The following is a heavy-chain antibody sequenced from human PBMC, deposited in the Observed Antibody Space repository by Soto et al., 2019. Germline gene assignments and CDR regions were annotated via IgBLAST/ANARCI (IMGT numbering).Heavy chain of an antibody. CDR3: ARRRLRLGYCTNGVCRGSSYKWFHP. CDR2: IYYSGST. V-gene: IGHV4-39*01. CDR1: GGSISSSSYY. D-gene: IGHD2-8*01. Sequence: SETLSLTCTVSGGSISSSSYYWGWIRQPPGKGLERIGSIYYSGSTYYNPSLKCRVTISVDTSKNQFSLKLSSVTAADTAVYYCARRRLRLGYCTNGVCRGSSYKWFHPWGQGTLVTVS. J-gene: IGHJ5*02.